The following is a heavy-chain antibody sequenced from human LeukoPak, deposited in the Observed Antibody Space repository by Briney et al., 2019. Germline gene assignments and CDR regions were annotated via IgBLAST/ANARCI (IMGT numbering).Heavy chain of an antibody. CDR1: GFTFSSYA. CDR3: AELQYVVLTQPYYFDS. CDR2: FGGSGGST. J-gene: IGHJ4*02. V-gene: IGHV3-23*01. Sequence: GGSLRLSCAASGFTFSSYAMNWVRQAPGKGLEWVSTFGGSGGSTYYADSVKGRFTISRDNSKNTLYLQMNSLRAEDTAVYYCAELQYVVLTQPYYFDSWGQGTLVTVSS. D-gene: IGHD3-16*01.